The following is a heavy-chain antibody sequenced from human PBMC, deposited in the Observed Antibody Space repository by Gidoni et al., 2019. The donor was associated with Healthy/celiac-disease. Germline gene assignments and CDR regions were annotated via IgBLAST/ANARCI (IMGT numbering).Heavy chain of an antibody. CDR3: ARESGTYYYDSSGYYGAFDI. CDR2: IWYDGSNK. V-gene: IGHV3-33*01. J-gene: IGHJ3*02. Sequence: QVQLVESGGGVVQPGRSLRLSCAASGFTFSSYGMHWVRQAPGKGREWVAVIWYDGSNKYYADSVKGRFTISRDNSKNTLYLQMNSLRAEDTAVYYCARESGTYYYDSSGYYGAFDIWGQGTMVTVSS. D-gene: IGHD3-22*01. CDR1: GFTFSSYG.